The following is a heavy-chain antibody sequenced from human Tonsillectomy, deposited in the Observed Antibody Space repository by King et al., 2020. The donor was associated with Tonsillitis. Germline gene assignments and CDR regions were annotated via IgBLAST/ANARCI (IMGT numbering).Heavy chain of an antibody. CDR1: GGSISSSRYY. J-gene: IGHJ6*03. CDR3: ARGIVVISFYYMDV. D-gene: IGHD3-22*01. Sequence: VQLQESGPGLVKPSQTLSLTCTGSGGSISSSRYYWSWVRQPAGKGLEWIGRIYTSGSTSYNPSLKSRGTRSVDTSKNQWALKLSSVTAADTAVYYCARGIVVISFYYMDVWGKGTTVTVSS. CDR2: IYTSGST. V-gene: IGHV4-61*02.